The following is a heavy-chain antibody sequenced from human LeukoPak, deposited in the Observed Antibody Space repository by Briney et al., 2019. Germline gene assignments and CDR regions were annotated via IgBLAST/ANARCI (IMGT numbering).Heavy chain of an antibody. Sequence: GGSLRLSCAVSGFTFSGFWMSWSRQAPGKGLEWLASINSDGSEGYYADVVKGRFTISRDNAKNSLYLQINSLRAEDTAVYYCARDRGDTAIYDYWGQGTLVTVSS. J-gene: IGHJ4*02. D-gene: IGHD5-18*01. V-gene: IGHV3-7*03. CDR2: INSDGSEG. CDR3: ARDRGDTAIYDY. CDR1: GFTFSGFW.